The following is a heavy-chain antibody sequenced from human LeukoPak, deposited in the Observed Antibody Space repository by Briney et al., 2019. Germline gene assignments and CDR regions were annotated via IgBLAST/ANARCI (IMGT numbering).Heavy chain of an antibody. J-gene: IGHJ6*02. CDR3: ARGPSYGMDV. CDR1: GFTFSSYS. V-gene: IGHV3-21*01. CDR2: ISSSSSYI. Sequence: GGSLRLSCAASGFTFSSYSMNWVRQAPGKGLEWVSSISSSSSYIYYADSVKGRFTISRENAKNSLYLQMNSLRAGDTAVYYCARGPSYGMDVWGQGTTVTVSS.